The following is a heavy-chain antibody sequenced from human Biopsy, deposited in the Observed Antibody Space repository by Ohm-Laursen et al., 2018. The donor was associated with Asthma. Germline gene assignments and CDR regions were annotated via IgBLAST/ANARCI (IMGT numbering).Heavy chain of an antibody. CDR2: IIPIIGTA. J-gene: IGHJ6*02. Sequence: SSVKVSCKAYGDTFISYAITWVRQAPGQGLEWMGGIIPIIGTAHYAPKFQGRVTISADESTSTAYMELTSLSSEDTAVFFCGGCSSSNYYYGLDVWGQGTTVIVSS. V-gene: IGHV1-69*01. D-gene: IGHD6-6*01. CDR1: GDTFISYA. CDR3: GGCSSSNYYYGLDV.